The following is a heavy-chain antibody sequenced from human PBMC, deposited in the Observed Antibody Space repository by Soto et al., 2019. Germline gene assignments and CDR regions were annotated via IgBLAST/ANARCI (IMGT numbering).Heavy chain of an antibody. J-gene: IGHJ4*02. V-gene: IGHV3-7*03. D-gene: IGHD1-7*01. CDR2: IKQDGSEK. Sequence: EVQLVESGGGLVQPGGSLRLSCAASGFTFSSYWMSWVRQAPGKGLEWVANIKQDGSEKYYVDSVKGRFTISRDNAKNSLYLQMNSLRAEDTAVYYCARGSGSNWNYLRSDYWGQGTLVTVSS. CDR1: GFTFSSYW. CDR3: ARGSGSNWNYLRSDY.